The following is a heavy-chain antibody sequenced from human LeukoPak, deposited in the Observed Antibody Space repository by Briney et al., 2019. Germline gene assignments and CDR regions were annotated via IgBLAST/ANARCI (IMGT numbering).Heavy chain of an antibody. Sequence: SETLSLTCTVSGGSISSYYWSWIRQPPGKGLEWIGYIYYSGSTNYNPSLKSRVTISVDTSKNQFSLKLSSVTAADTAVYYCARIDTRQLVRPVYWGQGTLVTVS. D-gene: IGHD6-6*01. CDR3: ARIDTRQLVRPVY. CDR2: IYYSGST. V-gene: IGHV4-59*08. CDR1: GGSISSYY. J-gene: IGHJ4*02.